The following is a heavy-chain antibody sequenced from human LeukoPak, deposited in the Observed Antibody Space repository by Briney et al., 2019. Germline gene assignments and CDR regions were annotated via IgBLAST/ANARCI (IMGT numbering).Heavy chain of an antibody. D-gene: IGHD3-22*01. CDR1: GGTFSSYA. CDR3: VITGDPTGDSSGYYRLKNDAFGI. V-gene: IGHV1-69*04. Sequence: ASVKVSCKASGGTFSSYAISWVRQAPGQGLEWMGRIIPILGIANYAQKFQGRVTITADKSTSTAYMELSSLRSEDTAVYYCVITGDPTGDSSGYYRLKNDAFGIWGQGTMVTVSP. CDR2: IIPILGIA. J-gene: IGHJ3*02.